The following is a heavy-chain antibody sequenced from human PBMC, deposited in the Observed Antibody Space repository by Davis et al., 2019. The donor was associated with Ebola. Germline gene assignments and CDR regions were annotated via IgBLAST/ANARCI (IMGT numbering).Heavy chain of an antibody. CDR2: IIPILGIA. CDR1: GGTFSSYT. D-gene: IGHD1-26*01. V-gene: IGHV1-69*02. Sequence: SVKVSCKASGGTFSSYTISWVRQAPGQGLEWMGRIIPILGIANYAQNLQGRVTMTTDTSTSTAYMELRSLRSDDTAVYYCARARGVGATSIAWFDPWGQGTLVTVSS. J-gene: IGHJ5*02. CDR3: ARARGVGATSIAWFDP.